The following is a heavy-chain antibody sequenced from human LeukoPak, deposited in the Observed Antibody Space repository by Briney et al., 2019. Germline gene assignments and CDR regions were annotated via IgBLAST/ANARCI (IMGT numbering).Heavy chain of an antibody. CDR2: IIPILGIA. CDR3: ARGRLYHDY. J-gene: IGHJ4*02. CDR1: GYTFTGYY. D-gene: IGHD2-2*02. Sequence: GASVKVSCKASGYTFTGYYMHWVRQAPGQGLEWMGRIIPILGIANYAQKFQGRVTITADKSTSTAYMELSSLRSEDTAVYYCARGRLYHDYWGQGTLVTVSS. V-gene: IGHV1-69*04.